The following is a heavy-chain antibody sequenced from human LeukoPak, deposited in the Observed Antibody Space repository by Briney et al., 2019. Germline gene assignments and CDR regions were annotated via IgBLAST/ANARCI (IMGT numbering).Heavy chain of an antibody. CDR2: IKSKTVGGTT. V-gene: IGHV3-15*01. D-gene: IGHD4-17*01. J-gene: IGHJ6*04. Sequence: PGGSLRPSCAASGFAFSNAWMSWVRQAPGKGLEWAGRIKSKTVGGTTDYAAPVKGRFTISRDDSKNTLYLQMNSLKTEDTAVYYCTTTYDYGDYDYYYYGMDVWGKGTTVTVSS. CDR3: TTTYDYGDYDYYYYGMDV. CDR1: GFAFSNAW.